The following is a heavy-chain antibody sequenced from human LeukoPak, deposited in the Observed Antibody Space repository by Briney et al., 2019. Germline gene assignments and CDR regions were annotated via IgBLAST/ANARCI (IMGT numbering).Heavy chain of an antibody. D-gene: IGHD3-10*01. Sequence: PSETLSLTCTVSGGSTSSYYWSWIRQPPGKGLEWIWYIYYSGSTNYNPSLKSRVTISVDTSKNQFSLKLSSVTAADTAVHYCARLLWFADQAWFLAYFDYWGQGTLVTVSS. CDR3: ARLLWFADQAWFLAYFDY. CDR2: IYYSGST. V-gene: IGHV4-59*01. J-gene: IGHJ4*02. CDR1: GGSTSSYY.